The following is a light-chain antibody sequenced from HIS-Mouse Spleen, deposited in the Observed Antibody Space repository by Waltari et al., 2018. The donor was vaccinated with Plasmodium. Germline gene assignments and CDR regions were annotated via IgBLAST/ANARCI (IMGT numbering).Light chain of an antibody. J-gene: IGLJ2*01. V-gene: IGLV3-1*01. CDR1: KLGDKY. CDR3: QAWDSSTVV. CDR2: QDS. Sequence: SYELSQPPSVSVSPGQTASITCPAEKLGDKYACWYQQNPGQSPALGIYQDSKRPSGSPERFSGSNSGNTATLTISGTQAMDEADYYCQAWDSSTVVFGGGTKLTVL.